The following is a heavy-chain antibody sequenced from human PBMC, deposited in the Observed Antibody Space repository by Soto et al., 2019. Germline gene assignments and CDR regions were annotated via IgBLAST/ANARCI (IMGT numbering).Heavy chain of an antibody. Sequence: QEQLVQSGPEVKRPGSSVKVSCMDSGGLFSSFAISWVRQAPGEGLEWLGGIIPVFGTTNYAEKFQGRVTITADESTNTAYMELTSLASGDTAIYYCARGGGPYVWFNEFWGQGTLVTVSS. D-gene: IGHD3-16*01. CDR2: IIPVFGTT. J-gene: IGHJ4*02. CDR1: GGLFSSFA. CDR3: ARGGGPYVWFNEF. V-gene: IGHV1-69*01.